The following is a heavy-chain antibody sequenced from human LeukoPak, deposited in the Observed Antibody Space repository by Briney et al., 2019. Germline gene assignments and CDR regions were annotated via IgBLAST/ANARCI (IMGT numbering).Heavy chain of an antibody. J-gene: IGHJ4*02. CDR3: ASEYQQPLDY. CDR1: GFAFSRYS. V-gene: IGHV3-21*01. Sequence: GRCLRLSCAASGFAFSRYSMNWVRQAAGQGLEWVSSISSGSSFKYYADSVKGRFTISRDNSKNSLYLQMSRLRAEDTAVYYCASEYQQPLDYWGQGALVTVSS. CDR2: ISSGSSFK. D-gene: IGHD2-2*01.